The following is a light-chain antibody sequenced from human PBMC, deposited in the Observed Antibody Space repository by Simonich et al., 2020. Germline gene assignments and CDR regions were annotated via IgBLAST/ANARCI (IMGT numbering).Light chain of an antibody. CDR1: QSISSY. J-gene: IGKJ1*01. Sequence: DIQITQSPSSLSASVGDRVTITCRASQSISSYLNWYQQKPGKAPKLLIYAASSLQSGVPSRLSGSGSGTDFTLTISILQPEDFATYYCQQSYSTPRTFGQGTKVEIK. V-gene: IGKV1-39*01. CDR3: QQSYSTPRT. CDR2: AAS.